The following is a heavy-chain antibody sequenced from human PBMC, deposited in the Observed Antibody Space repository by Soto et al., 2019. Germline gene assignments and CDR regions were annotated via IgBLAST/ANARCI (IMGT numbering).Heavy chain of an antibody. D-gene: IGHD6-13*01. V-gene: IGHV4-4*02. CDR2: IHHSGST. J-gene: IGHJ4*02. CDR3: ARDQGSHPGD. Sequence: QVQLQESGPGLVRPSGTLSLTCAVSGVSIRSDNWWSWVRQPPGKALEWIGEIHHSGSTNYNPSLKSRVTMSVVPTKDLFSLTLNSVTAADTAFYYCARDQGSHPGDWGQGTLVSVSS. CDR1: GVSIRSDNW.